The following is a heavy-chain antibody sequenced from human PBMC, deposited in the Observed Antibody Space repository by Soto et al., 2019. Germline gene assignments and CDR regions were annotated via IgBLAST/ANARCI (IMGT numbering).Heavy chain of an antibody. Sequence: ASVKVSCKASGYTFTGYYMHWVRQAPGQGLEWMGWINPNSGGTNYAQKFQGWVTMTRDTSISTAYMELSRLGSDDTAVYYCARGPNYLRRHYYYYGMDVWGQGTTVTVSS. CDR2: INPNSGGT. CDR1: GYTFTGYY. J-gene: IGHJ6*02. CDR3: ARGPNYLRRHYYYYGMDV. D-gene: IGHD1-7*01. V-gene: IGHV1-2*04.